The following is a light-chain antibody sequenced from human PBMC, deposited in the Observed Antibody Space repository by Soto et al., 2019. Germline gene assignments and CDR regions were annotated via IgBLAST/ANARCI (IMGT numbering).Light chain of an antibody. V-gene: IGKV3-15*01. J-gene: IGKJ1*01. CDR2: GAS. Sequence: ETVLTQSPRSMCLSPGERATLYCRASQSVSSNLAWYQQKPGQAPRLLIYGASTRATGIPARFSGSGSGTEFTLTISSLQSEDFAVYYCQQYNNWPRTFGQGTKVDIK. CDR3: QQYNNWPRT. CDR1: QSVSSN.